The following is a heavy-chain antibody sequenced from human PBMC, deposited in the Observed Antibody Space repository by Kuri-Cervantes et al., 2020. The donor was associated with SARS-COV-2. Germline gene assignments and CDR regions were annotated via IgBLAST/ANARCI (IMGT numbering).Heavy chain of an antibody. V-gene: IGHV4-39*01. Sequence: SETLSLTCTVSGGSISSSSYYWGWIRQPPGKGLEWIGSIYYSGSTYYNPSLKSRVTISVDTSKNQFSLKLSSVTAADTAVYYCARVGRAARLTAPYLDYWGQGTLVTVSS. J-gene: IGHJ4*02. CDR3: ARVGRAARLTAPYLDY. CDR2: IYYSGST. D-gene: IGHD6-6*01. CDR1: GGSISSSSYY.